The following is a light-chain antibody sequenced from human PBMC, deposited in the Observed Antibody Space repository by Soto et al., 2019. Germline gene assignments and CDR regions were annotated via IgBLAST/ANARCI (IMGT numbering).Light chain of an antibody. J-gene: IGLJ1*01. CDR1: TSDVGRYNY. CDR3: NSYTSTSTCV. CDR2: DVS. Sequence: QSVLAQPASVSGSPGQSITISCNGTTSDVGRYNYVSWYQQHPGKAPKLIIYDVSNRPSGVSNRFSGSKSGNTASLTISGLQAEDEADYYCNSYTSTSTCVFGTGTKVTVL. V-gene: IGLV2-14*01.